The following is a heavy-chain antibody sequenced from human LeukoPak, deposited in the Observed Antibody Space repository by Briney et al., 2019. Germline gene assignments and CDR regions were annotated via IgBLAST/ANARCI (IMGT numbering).Heavy chain of an antibody. D-gene: IGHD4-17*01. CDR1: GFTFNSYA. Sequence: PGGSLRLSCAASGFTFNSYAMSWVRQAPGKGLEWISAISVSGGSTYYADSVKGRFTISRDNSKNTLYLQMDGQRAEDTAVYYCASRGTVTTYYWGQGTLVTVSS. J-gene: IGHJ4*02. V-gene: IGHV3-23*01. CDR3: ASRGTVTTYY. CDR2: ISVSGGST.